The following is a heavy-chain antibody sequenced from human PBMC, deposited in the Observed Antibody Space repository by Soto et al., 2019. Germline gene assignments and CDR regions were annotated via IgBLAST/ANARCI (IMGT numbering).Heavy chain of an antibody. CDR1: GFTFSSYA. J-gene: IGHJ4*02. CDR3: ARVPLRYFDWLSRKNPMLYFDY. D-gene: IGHD3-9*01. V-gene: IGHV3-64*01. Sequence: VQLVESGGGLVQPGGSLRLSCAASGFTFSSYAMHWVRQAPGKGLEYVSAISSNGGSTYYANSVKGRFTISRDNSKNTLYLQMGSLRAEDMAVYYCARVPLRYFDWLSRKNPMLYFDYWGQGTLVTVSS. CDR2: ISSNGGST.